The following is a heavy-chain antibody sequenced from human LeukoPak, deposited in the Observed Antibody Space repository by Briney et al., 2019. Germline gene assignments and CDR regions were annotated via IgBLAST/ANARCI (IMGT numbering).Heavy chain of an antibody. CDR1: GGSISSSSYY. CDR3: ARESDRYCISTSCPNWYDP. Sequence: PSETLSLTCTVSGGSISSSSYYWGWIRQPPGKGLEWIGTIYYSGSTYYNPSLKSRVTISVDTSKNQLSLKLSSVTAADTAVYYCARESDRYCISTSCPNWYDPWGQGTLVTVSS. J-gene: IGHJ5*02. V-gene: IGHV4-39*07. CDR2: IYYSGST. D-gene: IGHD2-2*01.